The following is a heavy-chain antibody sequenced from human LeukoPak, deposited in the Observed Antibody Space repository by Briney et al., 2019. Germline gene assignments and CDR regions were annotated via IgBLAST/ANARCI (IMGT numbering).Heavy chain of an antibody. J-gene: IGHJ4*02. CDR1: GRSLTAFF. CDR3: AKWTDKWLSFDY. D-gene: IGHD3-22*01. V-gene: IGHV1-2*06. Sequence: ASVRVSCKSSGRSLTAFFVHWVRQAPGRGLEWMGRINPNGGGTRFAPKFQGRVTMTRDSSITTAYMELTSLRSDDTAVYYCAKWTDKWLSFDYWGQGTLVTVSS. CDR2: INPNGGGT.